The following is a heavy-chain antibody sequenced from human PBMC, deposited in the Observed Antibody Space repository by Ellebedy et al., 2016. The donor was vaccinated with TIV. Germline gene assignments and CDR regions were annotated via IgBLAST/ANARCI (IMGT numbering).Heavy chain of an antibody. Sequence: GGSLRLSXAASGFTFSSYSMNWVRQAPGKGLEWVSSISSSSSYIYYADSVKGRFTISRDNSKNTLYLQMNNLRAEDTAVYYCARGAGLYFDWLSPLGGDYWGQGTLVTVSS. J-gene: IGHJ4*02. CDR3: ARGAGLYFDWLSPLGGDY. CDR2: ISSSSSYI. D-gene: IGHD3-9*01. CDR1: GFTFSSYS. V-gene: IGHV3-21*01.